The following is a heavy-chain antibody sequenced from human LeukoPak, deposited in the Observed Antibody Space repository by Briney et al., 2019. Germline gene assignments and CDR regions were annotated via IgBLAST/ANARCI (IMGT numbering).Heavy chain of an antibody. D-gene: IGHD2-8*02. J-gene: IGHJ3*02. CDR3: ATEPPWSADAFDI. CDR1: GFTFNKYW. V-gene: IGHV3-7*01. CDR2: IKQDGSTK. Sequence: GGSLRLSCAASGFTFNKYWMTWVRQAPGKGLEWVANIKQDGSTKYYVDSVKGRFTISRDNAENSLYLQMNSLRAEDTAVYYCATEPPWSADAFDIWGQGKMVIVSS.